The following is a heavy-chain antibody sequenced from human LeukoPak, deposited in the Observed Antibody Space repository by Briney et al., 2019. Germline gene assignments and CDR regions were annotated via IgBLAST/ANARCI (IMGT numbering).Heavy chain of an antibody. CDR2: ISSSSSLI. J-gene: IGHJ4*02. V-gene: IGHV3-48*04. CDR1: GFTFSSYP. CDR3: VRDIIGVGGHL. Sequence: PGGSLRLSCAASGFTFSSYPMNWVRQTPGKGPEWVSYISSSSSLIYYADSVKGRFTISRDNAKNSLHLQMNSLRAEDTAMYYCVRDIIGVGGHLWGQGTLVTVSA. D-gene: IGHD6-19*01.